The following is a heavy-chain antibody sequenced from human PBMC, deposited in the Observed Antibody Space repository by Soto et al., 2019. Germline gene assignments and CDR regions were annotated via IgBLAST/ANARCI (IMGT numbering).Heavy chain of an antibody. CDR1: VGSFSSGSYY. CDR2: VYYSGST. J-gene: IGHJ4*02. CDR3: ARLLYDSRGYYYFDY. V-gene: IGHV4-39*01. Sequence: SETLSLTCTVSVGSFSSGSYYWSWTRQPPGKGLEWIGSVYYSGSTYDNPSLKSRITLSVDRSKSQFSLKLTSVTAADTAVYYCARLLYDSRGYYYFDYWGQGTLVTVSS. D-gene: IGHD3-22*01.